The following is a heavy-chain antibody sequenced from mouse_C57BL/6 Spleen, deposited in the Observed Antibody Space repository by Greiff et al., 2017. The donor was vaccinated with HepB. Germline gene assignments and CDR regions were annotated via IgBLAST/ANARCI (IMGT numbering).Heavy chain of an antibody. J-gene: IGHJ3*01. Sequence: VKLVESGPGLVQPSQSLTITCTVSGFSLTSYGVHWVRQSPGTGLEWLGVIWSGGSTDYNAAFISRLSISKDNSKSQVFFKMNSLQADDTAIYYCARDYYDYDGGFAYWGQGTLVTVSA. CDR3: ARDYYDYDGGFAY. D-gene: IGHD2-4*01. CDR1: GFSLTSYG. V-gene: IGHV2-2*01. CDR2: IWSGGST.